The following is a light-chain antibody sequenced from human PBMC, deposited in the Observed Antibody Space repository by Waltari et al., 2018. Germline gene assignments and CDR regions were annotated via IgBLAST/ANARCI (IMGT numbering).Light chain of an antibody. V-gene: IGKV1-39*01. Sequence: DIQMTQSPSSLSASVGDRVSITCRTSQSISSYLNWYQQKPGKAPKHLIYDASTLQSGVPSRFSGSGSGTDFTLTISSLQPEDFATYHCQQSDSMPFTFGGGTKVEIK. J-gene: IGKJ4*01. CDR1: QSISSY. CDR3: QQSDSMPFT. CDR2: DAS.